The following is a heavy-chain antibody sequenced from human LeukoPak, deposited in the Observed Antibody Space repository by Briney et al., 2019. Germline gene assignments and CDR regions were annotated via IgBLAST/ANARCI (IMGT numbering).Heavy chain of an antibody. CDR2: IEKDGRKT. CDR3: ATWAFYHSLDL. V-gene: IGHV3-43*02. D-gene: IGHD1-1*01. Sequence: GGGLRLSCAASLFTLGAFAMHWVRQATGKGLEWVSLIEKDGRKTYYAAPVKGRYTNSRDNSKNALYQQMTSLRAEDIALYYCATWAFYHSLDLWGQGARVSVSS. CDR1: LFTLGAFA. J-gene: IGHJ6*02.